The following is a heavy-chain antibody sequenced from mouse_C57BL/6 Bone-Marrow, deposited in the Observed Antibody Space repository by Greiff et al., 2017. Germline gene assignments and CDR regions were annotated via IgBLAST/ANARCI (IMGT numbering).Heavy chain of an antibody. V-gene: IGHV5-4*03. J-gene: IGHJ2*01. CDR1: GFTFSSYA. CDR2: ISDGGSYT. Sequence: EVKVVESGGGLVKPGGSLKLSCAASGFTFSSYAMSWVRQTPEKRLEWVATISDGGSYTYYPDNVKGRFTISRDNAKNNLYLQMSHLKSEDTAMYYCARGLLPPFGYWGQGTTLTVSS. CDR3: ARGLLPPFGY. D-gene: IGHD2-1*01.